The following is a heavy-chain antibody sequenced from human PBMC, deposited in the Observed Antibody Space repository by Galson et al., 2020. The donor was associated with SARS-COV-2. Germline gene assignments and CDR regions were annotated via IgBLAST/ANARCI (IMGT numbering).Heavy chain of an antibody. D-gene: IGHD3-22*01. CDR2: INSDGSSI. Sequence: GGSLRLSCVASGLTFSNYWMHWVRQAPGKGLVWVSRINSDGSSITYADSVKGRFTISRDNAKNTLYLQMNSLRAEDTAVYYCATQEFVYGSSGYGLYADGMVVWVQGITVT. CDR1: GLTFSNYW. J-gene: IGHJ6*02. V-gene: IGHV3-74*01. CDR3: ATQEFVYGSSGYGLYADGMVV.